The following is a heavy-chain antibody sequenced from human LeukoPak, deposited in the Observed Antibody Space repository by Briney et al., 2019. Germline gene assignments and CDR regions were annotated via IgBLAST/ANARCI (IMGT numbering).Heavy chain of an antibody. CDR2: LSYDGNNE. CDR3: ARDHKVSDALDI. CDR1: GFTFSTYA. Sequence: GTSLRLSCAASGFTFSTYAMHWVRQAPGKGLEWVAVLSYDGNNEYYADSVKGRFTISRDNSKNTLYLQMNSLRTEDTAVYYCARDHKVSDALDIWGQGTMVTVSS. D-gene: IGHD2-8*01. J-gene: IGHJ3*02. V-gene: IGHV3-30-3*01.